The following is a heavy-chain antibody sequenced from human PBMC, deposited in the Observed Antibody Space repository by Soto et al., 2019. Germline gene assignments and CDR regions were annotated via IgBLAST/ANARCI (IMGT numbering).Heavy chain of an antibody. CDR2: ISYDGNKK. V-gene: IGHV3-30*03. CDR3: ASEPWGGTFDC. D-gene: IGHD1-26*01. Sequence: QVQLVESGGGVVQPGRSLRLSCAGSGFTFSTYGMHWVRQAPGKGLEWVAVISYDGNKKYYTDSVKGRFTISRDNSRNTLYLQMNSLRTEDTAVYYCASEPWGGTFDCCGQGTLVTVSS. J-gene: IGHJ4*02. CDR1: GFTFSTYG.